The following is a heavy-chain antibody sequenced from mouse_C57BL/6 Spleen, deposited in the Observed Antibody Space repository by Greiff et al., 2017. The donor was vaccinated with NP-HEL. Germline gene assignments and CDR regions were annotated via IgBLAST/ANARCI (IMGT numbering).Heavy chain of an antibody. CDR2: IYPGSGST. CDR3: ARFLTTVVATDYYAMDY. J-gene: IGHJ4*01. Sequence: QVQLQHPGAELVKPGASVKMSCKASGYTFTSYWITWVKQRPGQGLEWIGDIYPGSGSTNYNEKFKSKATLTVDTSSSTAYMQLSSLTSEDSAVYYCARFLTTVVATDYYAMDYWGQGTSVTVSS. D-gene: IGHD1-1*01. CDR1: GYTFTSYW. V-gene: IGHV1-55*01.